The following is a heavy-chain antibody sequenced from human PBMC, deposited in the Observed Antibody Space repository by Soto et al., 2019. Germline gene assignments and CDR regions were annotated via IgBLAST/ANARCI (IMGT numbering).Heavy chain of an antibody. V-gene: IGHV3-23*01. J-gene: IGHJ4*02. Sequence: EVQLLESGGGLVQPGGSLRLSCAASGFTFSSYAMSWVRQAPGKGLEWVSYISGSGGSTYYADSVKGRFTISRDNSKNTLYVQMNSLRAEDTAVYYCAKGVDVAASMTPFDYWGQGTLVTVSS. CDR2: ISGSGGST. CDR1: GFTFSSYA. CDR3: AKGVDVAASMTPFDY. D-gene: IGHD2-15*01.